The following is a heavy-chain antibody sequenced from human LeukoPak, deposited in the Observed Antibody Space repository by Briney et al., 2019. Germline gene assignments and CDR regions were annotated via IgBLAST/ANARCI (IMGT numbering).Heavy chain of an antibody. J-gene: IGHJ4*02. D-gene: IGHD3-22*01. CDR2: ISSSSSYI. CDR1: GFTFSSYS. V-gene: IGHV3-21*01. Sequence: PGGSLRLSCAASGFTFSSYSMNWVRQAPGKGLEWVSSISSSSSYIYYADSVKSRFTISRDNAKNSLYLQMNSLRAEDTAVYYCAREHYYDSSPIDYWGQGTLVTVSS. CDR3: AREHYYDSSPIDY.